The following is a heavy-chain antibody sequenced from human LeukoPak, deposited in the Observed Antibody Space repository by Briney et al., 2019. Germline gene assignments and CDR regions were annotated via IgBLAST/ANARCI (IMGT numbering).Heavy chain of an antibody. CDR2: ISGYNGNT. CDR1: GYTFTSYA. V-gene: IGHV1-18*01. CDR3: ARGGYGSYDSKKYDY. J-gene: IGHJ4*02. Sequence: ASVKVSCKASGYTFTSYAISWVRQAPGQGLEWLGWISGYNGNTNYAQKFQGRVTMTTDTSTSTAYMELRNLRSEDTAVYYCARGGYGSYDSKKYDYWGQGTLVTVSS. D-gene: IGHD3-16*01.